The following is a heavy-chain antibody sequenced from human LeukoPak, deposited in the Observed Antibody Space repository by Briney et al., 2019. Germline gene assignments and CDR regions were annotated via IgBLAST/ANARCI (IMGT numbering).Heavy chain of an antibody. V-gene: IGHV3-23*01. Sequence: GGSLRLSCAASGFTFSDYYMSWIRQAPGKGLEWVSAISGSRSITYYADSVKGRFTISRDNSKNTLYLQMNSLRAEDTAVYYCAGSQGDFGNAFDIWGQGTMVTVSS. CDR2: ISGSRSIT. D-gene: IGHD3-3*01. CDR3: AGSQGDFGNAFDI. CDR1: GFTFSDYY. J-gene: IGHJ3*02.